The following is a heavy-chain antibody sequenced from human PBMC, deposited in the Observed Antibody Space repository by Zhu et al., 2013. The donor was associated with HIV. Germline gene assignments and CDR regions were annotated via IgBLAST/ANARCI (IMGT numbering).Heavy chain of an antibody. V-gene: IGHV1-2*02. CDR3: ARDFLVVYASRLYYYGMDV. Sequence: QVQLVQSGAEVKKPGASVKVSCKASGYTFTGYYMHWVRQAPGQGLEWMGWINPNSGGTNYAQKFQGRVTMTRDTSISTAYMELSRLRSDDTAVYYCARDFLVVYASRLYYYGMDVWGQGTTVTVSS. D-gene: IGHD2-8*01. CDR2: INPNSGGT. J-gene: IGHJ6*02. CDR1: GYTFTGYY.